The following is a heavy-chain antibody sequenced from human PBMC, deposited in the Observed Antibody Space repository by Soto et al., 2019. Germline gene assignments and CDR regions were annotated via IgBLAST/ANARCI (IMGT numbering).Heavy chain of an antibody. J-gene: IGHJ2*01. CDR3: ARESRDILTGPPWVWYFDL. Sequence: QVQLQQWGAGPLRPLETLSLTCGVSGGPFSGYYWAWIRQSPGKGLEWIGEINDRGSINYNPSLKSRVSISVDTSKNHYSLNLRSVTAADTAVYYCARESRDILTGPPWVWYFDLWGRGTLVTVSS. CDR1: GGPFSGYY. D-gene: IGHD3-9*01. V-gene: IGHV4-34*01. CDR2: INDRGSI.